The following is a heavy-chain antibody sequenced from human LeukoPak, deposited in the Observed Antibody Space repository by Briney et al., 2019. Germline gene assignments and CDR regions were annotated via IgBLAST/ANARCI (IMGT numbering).Heavy chain of an antibody. CDR2: INSDGSST. V-gene: IGHV3-74*01. CDR3: ARDDGYNYPDY. CDR1: GFTFSSYW. J-gene: IGHJ4*02. D-gene: IGHD5-24*01. Sequence: GGFLRLSCAASGFTFSSYWMHWVRQAPGQGLVWVSRINSDGSSTSYADSVKGRFTISRDNAKNTLYLQMNSLRAEDTAVYYCARDDGYNYPDYWGQGTLVTVSS.